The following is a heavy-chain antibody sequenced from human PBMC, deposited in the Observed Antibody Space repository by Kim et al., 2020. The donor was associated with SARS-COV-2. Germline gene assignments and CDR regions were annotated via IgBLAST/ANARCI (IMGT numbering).Heavy chain of an antibody. V-gene: IGHV4-59*01. CDR3: ARDGGYGDGMDV. D-gene: IGHD4-17*01. Sequence: SNPSLKSRVTISVDTSKNQFSLKLSSVTAADTAVYYCARDGGYGDGMDVWGQGTTVTVSS. J-gene: IGHJ6*02.